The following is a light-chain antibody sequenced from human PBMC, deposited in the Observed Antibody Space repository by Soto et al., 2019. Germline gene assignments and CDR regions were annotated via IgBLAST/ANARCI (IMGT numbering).Light chain of an antibody. J-gene: IGKJ5*01. CDR2: GAS. Sequence: IPMTQSPSTLSASIGDRVTITCRASQTISTWLAWYQQKPGKAPNLLMYGASTLRSGVPSRFSGSGSGTEFTLTISSLQPDDFATYFCQQYASYSTFGQGTRLEF. CDR3: QQYASYST. CDR1: QTISTW. V-gene: IGKV1-5*01.